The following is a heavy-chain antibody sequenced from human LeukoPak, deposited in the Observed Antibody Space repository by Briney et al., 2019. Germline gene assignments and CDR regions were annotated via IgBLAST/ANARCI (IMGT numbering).Heavy chain of an antibody. D-gene: IGHD2-15*01. J-gene: IGHJ4*02. CDR2: IRYDGSNK. Sequence: GGSLRLSCAASGFTFSSYGMHWARQAPGKGLEWVAFIRYDGSNKYYADSVKGRFTISRDNSKNTLYLQMNSPRAEDTAVYYCAKDVDDWLLGFDYWGQGTLVTVSS. CDR3: AKDVDDWLLGFDY. CDR1: GFTFSSYG. V-gene: IGHV3-30*02.